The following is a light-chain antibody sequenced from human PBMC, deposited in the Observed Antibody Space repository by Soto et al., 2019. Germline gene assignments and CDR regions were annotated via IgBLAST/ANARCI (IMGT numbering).Light chain of an antibody. CDR3: SSYTTSDTLWV. CDR1: SSDVGGYNY. Sequence: SVLTQPPSASGSPGQSVAISCTGTSSDVGGYNYVSWYQQHPGKAPKLMIYEVNKRPSGVPDRFSGSKSGNTASLTVSGLQAEDEADYYCSSYTTSDTLWVFGTGTKVTV. J-gene: IGLJ1*01. CDR2: EVN. V-gene: IGLV2-8*01.